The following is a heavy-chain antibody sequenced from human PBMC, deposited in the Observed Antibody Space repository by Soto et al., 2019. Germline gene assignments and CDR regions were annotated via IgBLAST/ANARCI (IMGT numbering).Heavy chain of an antibody. CDR1: GGSMSPYY. CDR2: IYYRGNT. J-gene: IGHJ6*02. D-gene: IGHD2-15*01. V-gene: IGHV4-59*08. Sequence: PSETLSLTCSVFGGSMSPYYWSWIRQSPGKGLEWIANIYYRGNTNYNPSLESRVTISIDTSKNQFSLKLNSLTAADTAVYYCARGLCSGGSYGLDVWGQGTTVTVSS. CDR3: ARGLCSGGSYGLDV.